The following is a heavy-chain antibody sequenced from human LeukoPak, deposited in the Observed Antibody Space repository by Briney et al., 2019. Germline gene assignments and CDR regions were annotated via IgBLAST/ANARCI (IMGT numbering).Heavy chain of an antibody. CDR2: ISGDGGST. D-gene: IGHD2/OR15-2a*01. CDR1: GFTFDDYA. CDR3: ATSDFAAHFDY. J-gene: IGHJ4*02. V-gene: IGHV3-43*02. Sequence: PGGSLRLSCAASGFTFDDYAMHWVRQAPGKGLEWVSLISGDGGSTYYADSVKGRFTISRDNSKNSLYLQMNSLETEDTALYYCATSDFAAHFDYWGQGTLVTVSS.